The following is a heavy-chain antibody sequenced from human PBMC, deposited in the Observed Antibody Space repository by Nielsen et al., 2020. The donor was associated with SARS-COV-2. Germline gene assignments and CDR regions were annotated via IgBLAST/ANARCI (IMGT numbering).Heavy chain of an antibody. V-gene: IGHV3-53*01. J-gene: IGHJ2*01. CDR2: FYSGGTT. Sequence: GESLKISCAASGFIVSSKHMNWVSQAQGKGLEWVSVFYSGGTTLYADSVKGRFIISRDNSRNTLYLQMNSLRDEDTAVYYCARDQDGGAATSNWYLDLWGRGTLVIVPS. CDR1: GFIVSSKH. CDR3: ARDQDGGAATSNWYLDL. D-gene: IGHD6-25*01.